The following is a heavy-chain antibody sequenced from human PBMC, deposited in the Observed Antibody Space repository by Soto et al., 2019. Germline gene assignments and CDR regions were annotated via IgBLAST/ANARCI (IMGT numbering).Heavy chain of an antibody. CDR1: GGSISSYY. CDR3: ARRSSGYDGGLYNWFDP. CDR2: IYYSGST. V-gene: IGHV4-59*08. Sequence: SETLSLTCTVSGGSISSYYWSWIRQPPGKGLEWIGYIYYSGSTNYNPSLKSRVTISVDTSKNQFSLKLSSVTAADTAVYYCARRSSGYDGGLYNWFDPWGQGTLVTVSS. J-gene: IGHJ5*02. D-gene: IGHD5-12*01.